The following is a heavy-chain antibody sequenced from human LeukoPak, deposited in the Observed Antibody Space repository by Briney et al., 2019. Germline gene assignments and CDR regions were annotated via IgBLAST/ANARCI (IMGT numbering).Heavy chain of an antibody. Sequence: GGSLRLSCAASGFTFSNCAMHWVRQAPGKGLEYVSAISSNGYSTDYANSVKGRFTISRDNSKNTLYLQMGSLGAEDMAVYYCARRPYSGSYYVDYWGQGTLVTVSS. CDR3: ARRPYSGSYYVDY. J-gene: IGHJ4*02. V-gene: IGHV3-64*01. CDR1: GFTFSNCA. D-gene: IGHD1-26*01. CDR2: ISSNGYST.